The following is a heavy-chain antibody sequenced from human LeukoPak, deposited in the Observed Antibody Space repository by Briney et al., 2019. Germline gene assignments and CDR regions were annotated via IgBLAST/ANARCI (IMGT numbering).Heavy chain of an antibody. CDR3: AKDIVQDSSGYFYYFDY. V-gene: IGHV3-9*01. CDR2: ISWNSGSI. J-gene: IGHJ4*02. CDR1: GFSFDDYA. D-gene: IGHD3-22*01. Sequence: GGSLRLSCAASGFSFDDYAMHWVRQAPGKGLEWVSGISWNSGSIGYADSVQGRFTISRDNAKSSLYLQMNSLRAEDTALYYCAKDIVQDSSGYFYYFDYWGQGTLVTVSS.